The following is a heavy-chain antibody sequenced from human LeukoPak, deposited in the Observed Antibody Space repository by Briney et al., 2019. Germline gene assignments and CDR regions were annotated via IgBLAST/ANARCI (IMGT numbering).Heavy chain of an antibody. CDR2: INTNTGNP. J-gene: IGHJ6*03. V-gene: IGHV7-4-1*02. CDR1: GYTFTSYA. CDR3: ARSDPSSSWYYYYYYMDV. D-gene: IGHD6-13*01. Sequence: ASVKVPCKASGYTFTSYAMNWVRQAPGQGLEWMGWINTNTGNPTYAQGFTGRFVFSLDTSVSTAYLQISSLKAEDTAVYYCARSDPSSSWYYYYYYMDVWGKGTTVTVSS.